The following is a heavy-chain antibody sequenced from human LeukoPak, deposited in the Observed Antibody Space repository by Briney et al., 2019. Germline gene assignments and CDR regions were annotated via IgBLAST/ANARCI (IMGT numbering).Heavy chain of an antibody. CDR3: AREQVVVGRGYYGMDV. D-gene: IGHD2-2*01. Sequence: GGSLRLSCAASGFTVSSNYMNWVRQAPGKGLEWVSVMYSGGSTFYGDSVKGRFTISRDNSMNTLYLQMNSLRVDDTTVYYCAREQVVVGRGYYGMDVWGQGTTVTVSS. CDR1: GFTVSSNY. V-gene: IGHV3-66*01. CDR2: MYSGGST. J-gene: IGHJ6*02.